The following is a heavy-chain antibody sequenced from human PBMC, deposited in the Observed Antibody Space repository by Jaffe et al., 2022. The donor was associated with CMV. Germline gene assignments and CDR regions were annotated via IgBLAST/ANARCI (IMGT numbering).Heavy chain of an antibody. Sequence: QVQLVESGGGVVQPGRSLRLSCAASGFTFSSYGMHWVRQAPGKGLEWVAVISYDGSNKYYADSVKGRFTISRDNSKNTLYLQMNSLRAEDTAVYYCAKDRRPHYGDLGYWGQGTLVTVSS. CDR3: AKDRRPHYGDLGY. J-gene: IGHJ4*02. CDR2: ISYDGSNK. CDR1: GFTFSSYG. D-gene: IGHD4-17*01. V-gene: IGHV3-30*18.